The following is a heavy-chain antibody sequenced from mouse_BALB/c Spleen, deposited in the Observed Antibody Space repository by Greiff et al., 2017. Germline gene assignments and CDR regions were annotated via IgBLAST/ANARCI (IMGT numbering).Heavy chain of an antibody. V-gene: IGHV1-67*01. J-gene: IGHJ4*01. CDR3: ARAIPYYGSSYRHAMDY. CDR1: GYTFTDYA. D-gene: IGHD1-1*01. CDR2: ISTYNGNT. Sequence: QVQLQQSGPEVVRPGVSVKISCTGSGYTFTDYAMHWVKQSHAKGLEWIGVISTYNGNTNYNQKFKGKATMTVDKSSSTAYMELARLTSEDSAIYYCARAIPYYGSSYRHAMDYWGQGTSVTVSS.